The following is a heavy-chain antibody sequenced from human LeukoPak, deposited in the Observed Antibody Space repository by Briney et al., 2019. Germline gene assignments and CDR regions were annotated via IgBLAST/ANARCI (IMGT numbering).Heavy chain of an antibody. CDR2: ISYDGSNK. J-gene: IGHJ3*02. V-gene: IGHV3-30*04. Sequence: GGSLRLSCAASGFTFSSYAMHWVRQAPGKGLEWVAVISYDGSNKYYADSVKGRFTISRDNSKNTLYLQMNSLRAEDTAVYYCAKSNGYGLVDIWGQGTMVTVSS. CDR1: GFTFSSYA. CDR3: AKSNGYGLVDI. D-gene: IGHD3-10*01.